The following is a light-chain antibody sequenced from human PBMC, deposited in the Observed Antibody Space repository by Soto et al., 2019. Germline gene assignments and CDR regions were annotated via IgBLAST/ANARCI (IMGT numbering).Light chain of an antibody. V-gene: IGLV1-44*01. J-gene: IGLJ2*01. CDR1: SSNIRSNT. Sequence: QSVLTQPPSASGTPGQRVTISCSGSSSNIRSNTVNWYQQLPGTAPKPLIYSNKQRPSGVPDRFSGSKSGTSASLAISGLQSEDEADYYCAAWDDSLNGLVFGGGTELTV. CDR2: SNK. CDR3: AAWDDSLNGLV.